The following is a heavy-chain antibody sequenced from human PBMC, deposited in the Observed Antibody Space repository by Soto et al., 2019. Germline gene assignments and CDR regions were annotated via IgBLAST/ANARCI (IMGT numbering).Heavy chain of an antibody. CDR3: ARYSGSYSRGLDY. Sequence: EVQLVESGGGLVQPGGSLRLSCAASGFTFSDHYMESVRQAPGKGLEWVGRIRNKANSYNTEYAASGKGRFTISRDDSRNSLYLQMNSLKTEDRAVFYCARYSGSYSRGLDYWGQGTPVIVSS. V-gene: IGHV3-72*01. J-gene: IGHJ4*02. CDR1: GFTFSDHY. D-gene: IGHD1-26*01. CDR2: IRNKANSYNT.